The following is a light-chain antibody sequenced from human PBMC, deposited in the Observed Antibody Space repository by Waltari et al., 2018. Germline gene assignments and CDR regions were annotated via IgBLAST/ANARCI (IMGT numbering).Light chain of an antibody. V-gene: IGLV1-47*02. J-gene: IGLJ2*01. CDR2: TDN. CDR1: SSNIGSNY. Sequence: QSVLTQPPSASGTPGQRVAISCSGSSSNIGSNYVYWYQQLPGTAPKLLIYTDNQRPSGAPDRFSDSKSGTSTSLAISGLRSEDEADYYCAAWDDSVSAMVFGGGTKLTVL. CDR3: AAWDDSVSAMV.